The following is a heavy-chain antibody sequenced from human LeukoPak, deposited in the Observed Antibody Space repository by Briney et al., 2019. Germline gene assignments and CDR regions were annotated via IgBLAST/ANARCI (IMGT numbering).Heavy chain of an antibody. V-gene: IGHV1-2*02. CDR3: ARCSTPHWIFDAFDI. Sequence: ASVKVSCKASGYTFTGHYMHWARQAPGQGPEWMGWINPNSGGTNYAQKFQGRVTMTRDTSISTAYMELSGLRSDDTAVYYCARCSTPHWIFDAFDIWGQGTMVTVSS. CDR1: GYTFTGHY. D-gene: IGHD1-1*01. J-gene: IGHJ3*02. CDR2: INPNSGGT.